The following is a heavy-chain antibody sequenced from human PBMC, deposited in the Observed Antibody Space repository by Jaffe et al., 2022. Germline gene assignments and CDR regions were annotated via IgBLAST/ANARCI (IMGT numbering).Heavy chain of an antibody. CDR2: IYHSGST. CDR1: GGSISSSNW. Sequence: QVQLQESGPGLVKPSGTLSLTCAVSGGSISSSNWWSWIRQPPGKGLEWIGEIYHSGSTNYNPSLKSRVTISVDKSKNQFSLKLSSVTAADTAVYYCVSKGYSSGSFDRLHPWGQGTLVTVSS. CDR3: VSKGYSSGSFDRLHP. J-gene: IGHJ5*02. D-gene: IGHD6-19*01. V-gene: IGHV4-4*02.